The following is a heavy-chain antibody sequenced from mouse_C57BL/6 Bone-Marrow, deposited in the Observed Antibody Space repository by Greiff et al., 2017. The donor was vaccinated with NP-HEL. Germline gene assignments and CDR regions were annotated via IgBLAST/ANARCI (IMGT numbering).Heavy chain of an antibody. V-gene: IGHV1-61*01. CDR2: IYPSDSET. D-gene: IGHD1-1*01. CDR1: GYTFTSYW. J-gene: IGHJ3*01. CDR3: ARGEYYGSSYWFAY. Sequence: QVQLQQSGAELVRPGSSVKLSCKASGYTFTSYWMDWVKQRPGQGLEWIGNIYPSDSETHYNQKFKDTATLTVDKSSSTAYMQLSSLTSEDSAVYYCARGEYYGSSYWFAYWGQGTLVTVSA.